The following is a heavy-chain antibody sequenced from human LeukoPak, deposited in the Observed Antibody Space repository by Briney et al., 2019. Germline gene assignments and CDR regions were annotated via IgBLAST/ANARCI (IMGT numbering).Heavy chain of an antibody. CDR2: IYPGDSDT. Sequence: GESLKISCKGSGYSFTSYWIGWVRQMPGKGLEWMGIIYPGDSDTRYSPSFQGQVTISADKSISTAYLQWSSLKAWDTAIDYCARLTRLTKTYFNYWAREPWSPSPQ. CDR1: GYSFTSYW. V-gene: IGHV5-51*01. CDR3: ARLTRLTKTYFNY. D-gene: IGHD4-17*01. J-gene: IGHJ4*02.